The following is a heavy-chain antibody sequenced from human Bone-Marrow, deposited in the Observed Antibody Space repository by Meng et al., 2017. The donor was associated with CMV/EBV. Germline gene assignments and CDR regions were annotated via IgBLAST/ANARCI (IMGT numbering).Heavy chain of an antibody. CDR3: AKDADLAAAGTSHGYFDY. D-gene: IGHD6-13*01. Sequence: ETLSLTCTVSGGSIGSSSYYWGWIRQPPGKGLEWVSAISGSGGSTYYADSVKGRFTISRDNSKNTLYLQMNSLRAEDTAVYYCAKDADLAAAGTSHGYFDYWGQGTLVT. CDR1: GGSIGSSSYY. V-gene: IGHV3-23*01. CDR2: ISGSGGST. J-gene: IGHJ4*02.